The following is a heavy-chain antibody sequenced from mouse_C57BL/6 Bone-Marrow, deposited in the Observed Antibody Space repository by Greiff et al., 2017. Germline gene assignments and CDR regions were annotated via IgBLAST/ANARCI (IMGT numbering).Heavy chain of an antibody. CDR1: GFTFTDYY. CDR2: IDPEDGET. CDR3: ARDCYCAGCGY. V-gene: IGHV14-2*01. D-gene: IGHD2-3*01. J-gene: IGHJ3*02. Sequence: VQLQQSGAELVKPGASVKLSCTASGFTFTDYYMHWVKQRPEQGLEWIGRIDPEDGETNYAQKFKGKATITEDTSSNTAYLQLSSLTSEDTAVYYCARDCYCAGCGYWGQGKLVTVTA.